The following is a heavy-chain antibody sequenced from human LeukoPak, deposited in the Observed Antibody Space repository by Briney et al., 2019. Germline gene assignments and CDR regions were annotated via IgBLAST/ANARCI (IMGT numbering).Heavy chain of an antibody. CDR3: AKDRWGQQLVRNWFDP. D-gene: IGHD6-13*01. V-gene: IGHV3-23*01. Sequence: GGSLSLSCAASGFTFSSYAMSWVRQPPGKGLEALSAISGSGGSTCYADSVKGRSTISRDNSKNTRYLQMNSLRAEDTAVYYCAKDRWGQQLVRNWFDPWGQGTLVTVSS. CDR2: ISGSGGST. J-gene: IGHJ5*02. CDR1: GFTFSSYA.